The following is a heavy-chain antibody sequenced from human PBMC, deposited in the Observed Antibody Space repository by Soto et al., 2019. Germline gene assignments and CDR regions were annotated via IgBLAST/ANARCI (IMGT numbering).Heavy chain of an antibody. Sequence: QVQLVQSGAEVKKPGSSVKVSCKASGYTFISYGISWVRQAPGQGLEWMGWISAYNDYTNYAQKLQGRVTMTTDTSTXIPXXEXWSLRSDDTAVYYGAREGYYSGSGSYSPPRYYGMDVWGQGTTVTVSS. CDR2: ISAYNDYT. CDR3: AREGYYSGSGSYSPPRYYGMDV. CDR1: GYTFISYG. J-gene: IGHJ6*02. V-gene: IGHV1-18*01. D-gene: IGHD3-10*01.